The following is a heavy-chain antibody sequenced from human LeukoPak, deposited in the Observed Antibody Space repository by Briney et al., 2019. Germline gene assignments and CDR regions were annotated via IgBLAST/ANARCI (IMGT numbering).Heavy chain of an antibody. CDR2: IYYSGRT. CDR3: ARVVPVPSEYFRH. Sequence: SETPSLTCSVSGTSISSTSYYWSWVRQVPGKGLEWIGYIYYSGRTYFNPSLRSRVTMSVDTSKSQFSLNLTSVTAADTAVYYCARVVPVPSEYFRHWGQGTLVTVSS. V-gene: IGHV4-31*03. CDR1: GTSISSTSYY. J-gene: IGHJ1*01.